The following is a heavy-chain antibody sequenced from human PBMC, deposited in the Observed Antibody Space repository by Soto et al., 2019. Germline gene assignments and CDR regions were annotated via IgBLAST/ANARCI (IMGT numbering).Heavy chain of an antibody. J-gene: IGHJ5*02. V-gene: IGHV3-7*01. Sequence: GGSLRLSCAASGFTFSSYWMSWVRQAPGKGLEWVANIKQDGSEKYYVDSVKGRFTISRDNAKNSLYLQMNSLRAEDTAVYYCARVRVVVVPAAMLIDGAWFDPWGQGTLVTVSS. CDR1: GFTFSSYW. CDR3: ARVRVVVVPAAMLIDGAWFDP. D-gene: IGHD2-2*01. CDR2: IKQDGSEK.